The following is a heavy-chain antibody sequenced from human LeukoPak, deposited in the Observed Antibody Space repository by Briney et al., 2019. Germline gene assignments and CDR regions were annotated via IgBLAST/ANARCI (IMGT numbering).Heavy chain of an antibody. Sequence: GGSLRLSCAASGFTFSSHAMSWVRQAPGKGLERVSAISGSGGSTYYADSVKGRFTISRDNSKNTLYLQMNSLRAEDTAVYYCAKDQWLANFDYWGQGTLVTVSS. CDR1: GFTFSSHA. CDR3: AKDQWLANFDY. J-gene: IGHJ4*02. D-gene: IGHD6-19*01. V-gene: IGHV3-23*01. CDR2: ISGSGGST.